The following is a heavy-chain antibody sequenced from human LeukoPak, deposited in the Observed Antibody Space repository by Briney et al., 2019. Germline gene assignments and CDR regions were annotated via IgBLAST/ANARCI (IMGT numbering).Heavy chain of an antibody. CDR2: INYSGST. CDR3: ASPGNYDFWSGYYSFDY. D-gene: IGHD3-3*01. CDR1: GGSISSYSYY. J-gene: IGHJ4*02. Sequence: SETLSLTCTVSGGSISSYSYYWGWIRQPPGKGLEWIGSINYSGSTYNNPSLKSRVTMPVDTSKNQFSLKLSSVTAADTAVYYCASPGNYDFWSGYYSFDYWGQGTLVTVSS. V-gene: IGHV4-39*01.